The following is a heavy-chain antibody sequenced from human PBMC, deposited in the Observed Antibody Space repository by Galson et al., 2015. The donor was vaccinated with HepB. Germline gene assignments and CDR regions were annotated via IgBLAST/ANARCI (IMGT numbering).Heavy chain of an antibody. Sequence: SVKVSCKASGYTFTSYFMHWVRQAPGQGLEWMGIINPSDGGTSYAQKFQGRVTMTRDTSTSTVYMEMRSLKSDDTAVFYCARDASSSHVFSGGMDVWGQGTTVTVSS. V-gene: IGHV1-46*01. D-gene: IGHD6-13*01. CDR2: INPSDGGT. CDR3: ARDASSSHVFSGGMDV. J-gene: IGHJ6*02. CDR1: GYTFTSYF.